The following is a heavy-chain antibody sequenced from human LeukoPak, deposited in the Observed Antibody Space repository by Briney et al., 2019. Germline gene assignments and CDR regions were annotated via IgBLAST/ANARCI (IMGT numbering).Heavy chain of an antibody. Sequence: PGGSLRLSCAASGFTVSSNYMSWVRQAPGKGLEWVSVIYSGGSTYYADSVKGRFTISRDNSKNTLYLQMSSLTAEDTAVYYCAKDNVKVTTIRRVPHYMDVWGKGATVTISS. CDR3: AKDNVKVTTIRRVPHYMDV. CDR2: IYSGGST. D-gene: IGHD5-12*01. CDR1: GFTVSSNY. J-gene: IGHJ6*03. V-gene: IGHV3-53*05.